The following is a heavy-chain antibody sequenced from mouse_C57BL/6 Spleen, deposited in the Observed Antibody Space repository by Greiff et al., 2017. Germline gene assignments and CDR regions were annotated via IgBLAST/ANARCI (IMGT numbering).Heavy chain of an antibody. CDR3: ARRGSSYVEYAMDY. D-gene: IGHD1-1*01. CDR1: GYTFTSYW. Sequence: VQLQQSGAELVRPGSSVKLSCKASGYTFTSYWMDWVKQRPEQGLEWIGRIDPANGNTKYAPKFQGKATITADTSSNTAYLQLSSLTSEDTAIYYCARRGSSYVEYAMDYWGQGTLVTVSS. J-gene: IGHJ4*01. CDR2: IDPANGNT. V-gene: IGHV14-3*01.